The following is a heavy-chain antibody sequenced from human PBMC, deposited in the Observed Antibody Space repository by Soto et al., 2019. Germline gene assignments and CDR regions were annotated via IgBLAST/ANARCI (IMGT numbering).Heavy chain of an antibody. CDR2: IYHTGNA. V-gene: IGHV4-39*02. Sequence: SETLSLTCSVSGYSISNSRFYWAWIRQPPGEGLEWIGSIYHTGNAYYNPSLKSRVTISVDTSKNQFSLKLTSVTAADTAVYYCAREGWYYYDSSGPLDYWGQGTLVTVSS. D-gene: IGHD3-22*01. J-gene: IGHJ4*02. CDR3: AREGWYYYDSSGPLDY. CDR1: GYSISNSRFY.